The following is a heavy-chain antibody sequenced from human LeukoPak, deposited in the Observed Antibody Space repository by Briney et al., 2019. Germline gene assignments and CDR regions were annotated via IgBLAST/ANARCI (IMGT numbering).Heavy chain of an antibody. D-gene: IGHD2-21*02. J-gene: IGHJ6*02. Sequence: ASVTVSCTASGYTFTTYAIHWVRQAPGQRLKWIGWINTGNGDTKYSQKFQGRVTITRDTSASTVYMELISLRSEDTAVYYCARDQCGGDCYRYYYYGMDVWGQGTTVTVSS. V-gene: IGHV1-3*04. CDR2: INTGNGDT. CDR1: GYTFTTYA. CDR3: ARDQCGGDCYRYYYYGMDV.